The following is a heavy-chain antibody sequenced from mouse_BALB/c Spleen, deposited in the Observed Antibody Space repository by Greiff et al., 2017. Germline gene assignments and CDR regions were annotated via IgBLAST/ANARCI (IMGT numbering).Heavy chain of an antibody. D-gene: IGHD1-1*01. CDR3: ARAGTWDYAMDY. CDR2: ISTYYGDA. CDR1: GYTFTDYA. Sequence: QVQLQQSGAELVRPGVSVKISCKGSGYTFTDYAMHWVKQSHAKSLEWIGVISTYYGDASYNQKFKGKATMTVDKSSSTAYMELARLTSEDSAIYYCARAGTWDYAMDYWGQGTSVTVSS. J-gene: IGHJ4*01. V-gene: IGHV1S137*01.